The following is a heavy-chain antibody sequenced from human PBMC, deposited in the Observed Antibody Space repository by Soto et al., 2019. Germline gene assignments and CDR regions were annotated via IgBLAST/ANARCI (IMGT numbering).Heavy chain of an antibody. V-gene: IGHV4-34*01. D-gene: IGHD3-16*02. CDR2: VDHSGST. CDR3: ARSGRADYRRYFDL. CDR1: GGSFNDYF. J-gene: IGHJ2*01. Sequence: QVQLQQWGAGLLKPSETLSLTCAVYGGSFNDYFWTWIRQSPGTGLEWIGEVDHSGSTNYNPPLKTRVSISLDTSKTQFSLKMASVTAADTAVYYCARSGRADYRRYFDLWGRDTLVTVSS.